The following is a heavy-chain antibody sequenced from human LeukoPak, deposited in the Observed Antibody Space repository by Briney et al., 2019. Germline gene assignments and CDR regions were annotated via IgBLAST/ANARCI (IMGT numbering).Heavy chain of an antibody. D-gene: IGHD6-13*01. CDR3: ARRAGYSSSWPGWDYYYMDV. CDR1: GGSISSYY. J-gene: IGHJ6*03. Sequence: PSETLSLTCTVSGGSISSYYWSWIRQPPGKGLEWIGYIYYSGSTNYNPSLKSRVTISVDTSKNQFSLKLSSVTAADTAVYYCARRAGYSSSWPGWDYYYMDVWGKGTTVTVSS. CDR2: IYYSGST. V-gene: IGHV4-59*01.